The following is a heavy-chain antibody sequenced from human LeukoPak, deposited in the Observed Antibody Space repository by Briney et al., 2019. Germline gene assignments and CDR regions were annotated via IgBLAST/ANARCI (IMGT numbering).Heavy chain of an antibody. CDR3: ARDYARAVEY. D-gene: IGHD2-2*01. V-gene: IGHV3-74*01. CDR1: GFTFNSYW. J-gene: IGHJ4*02. Sequence: PGGSLRLSCTASGFTFNSYWMQRFRQDPGKGLVWVSCISTDGSTTRYADSVKGRFTISRDNAKSTLYLQMNSLRAEDTAVYYCARDYARAVEYWGQGTLATVSS. CDR2: ISTDGSTT.